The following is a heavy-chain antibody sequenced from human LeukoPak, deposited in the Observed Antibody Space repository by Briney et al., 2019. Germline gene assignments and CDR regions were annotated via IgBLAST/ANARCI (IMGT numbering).Heavy chain of an antibody. Sequence: SVKVSCKASGGTFSSYAISWVRQAPGQGLEWMGRIIPILGIANYAQKFQGRVTITADKSTSTAYMELSSLRSEDTAVYYCARMTDYDIFPDYWGQGTLVTVSS. CDR2: IIPILGIA. V-gene: IGHV1-69*04. J-gene: IGHJ4*02. CDR1: GGTFSSYA. CDR3: ARMTDYDIFPDY. D-gene: IGHD3-9*01.